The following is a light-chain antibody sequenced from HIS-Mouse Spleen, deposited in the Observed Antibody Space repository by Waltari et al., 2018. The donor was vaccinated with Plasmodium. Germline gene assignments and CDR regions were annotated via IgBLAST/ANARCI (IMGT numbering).Light chain of an antibody. Sequence: QSALTQPASVSGAAGQSITISRPGPRSDVGGYNYVPWYQQHPGNAPKLMLYEVSNRPSGVSNRFSGSKSGNTASLTISGLQAEDEADYYCSSYTSSSTVFGGGTKLTVL. V-gene: IGLV2-14*01. CDR3: SSYTSSSTV. CDR1: RSDVGGYNY. J-gene: IGLJ3*02. CDR2: EVS.